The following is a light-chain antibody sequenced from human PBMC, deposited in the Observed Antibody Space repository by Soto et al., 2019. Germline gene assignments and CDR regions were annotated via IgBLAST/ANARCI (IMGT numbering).Light chain of an antibody. CDR3: ASYAGFQMI. CDR2: EVD. J-gene: IGLJ2*01. V-gene: IGLV2-14*01. CDR1: SSDF. Sequence: QSVLTQPASVSGSPGLSITISCSGTSSDFVSWYQHHPGKAPKLLIYEVDNRPSGISERFSGSMSDNTASLTISGLQPEDEADYFCASYAGFQMIFVGGTKLTVL.